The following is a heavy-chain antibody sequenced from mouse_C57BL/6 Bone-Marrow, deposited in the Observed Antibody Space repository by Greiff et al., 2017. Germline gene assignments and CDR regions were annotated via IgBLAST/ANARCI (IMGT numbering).Heavy chain of an antibody. V-gene: IGHV1-82*01. D-gene: IGHD1-1*01. CDR2: IYPGDGDT. CDR3: ARTRNYYGSSFAY. CDR1: GYAFSSSW. J-gene: IGHJ3*01. Sequence: VQLKESGPELVKPGASVKISCKASGYAFSSSWMNWVKQRPGKGLEWIGRIYPGDGDTNYNGKFKGKATLTADKSSSTAYMQLSSLTSEDSAVYFCARTRNYYGSSFAYWGQGTLVTVSA.